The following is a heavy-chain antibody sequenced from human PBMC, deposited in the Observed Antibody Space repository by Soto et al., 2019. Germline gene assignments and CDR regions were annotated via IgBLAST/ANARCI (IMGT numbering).Heavy chain of an antibody. J-gene: IGHJ3*02. CDR2: INPNSGGT. V-gene: IGHV1-2*02. CDR3: ARGQGMITFGGVIVIRDAFDT. CDR1: GYPLTGYY. Sequence: XAVKVACKASGYPLTGYYMHWVRQAPGQGLEWMGWINPNSGGTNYAQKFQGRVTMTRDTSISTAYMELSRLRSDDTAVYYCARGQGMITFGGVIVIRDAFDTWGQGTMVTVS. D-gene: IGHD3-16*02.